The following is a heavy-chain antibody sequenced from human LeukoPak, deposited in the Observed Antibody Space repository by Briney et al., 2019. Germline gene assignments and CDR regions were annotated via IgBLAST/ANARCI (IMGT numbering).Heavy chain of an antibody. Sequence: GASVKVSCKASGYTFTSYYMHWVRQAPGQGLEWMGIINPSGGSTSYAQKFQGRVTMTRDTSTSTVYMELSSLRSEDTAVYYCASNSGSGIGRYYYYMDVWGKGTTVTISS. CDR3: ASNSGSGIGRYYYYMDV. V-gene: IGHV1-46*01. J-gene: IGHJ6*03. CDR1: GYTFTSYY. D-gene: IGHD3-10*01. CDR2: INPSGGST.